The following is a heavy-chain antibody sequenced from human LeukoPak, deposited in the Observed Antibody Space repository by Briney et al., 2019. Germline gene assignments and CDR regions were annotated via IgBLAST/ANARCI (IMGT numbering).Heavy chain of an antibody. Sequence: ASVTVSCKASGGTFSSYAISWVRQAPGQGLEWMGRIIPILGIANYAQKFQGRVTITADKSTSTAYMELSSLRSEDTAVYYCARDFTQTVEMATIDAFDIWGQGTMVTVSS. D-gene: IGHD5-24*01. J-gene: IGHJ3*02. CDR1: GGTFSSYA. CDR2: IIPILGIA. CDR3: ARDFTQTVEMATIDAFDI. V-gene: IGHV1-69*04.